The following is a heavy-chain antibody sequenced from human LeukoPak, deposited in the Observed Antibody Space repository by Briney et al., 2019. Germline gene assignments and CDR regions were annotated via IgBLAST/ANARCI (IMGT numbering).Heavy chain of an antibody. CDR2: INPRGGST. V-gene: IGHV1-46*01. D-gene: IGHD3-3*01. CDR1: GYTFTSYD. CDR3: ARDRGYYDFWSGGNWFDP. Sequence: ASVKVSCKASGYTFTSYDINWVRQATGQGLEWMGIINPRGGSTSYAQKFQGRVTMTRDTSTSTVYMELSSLRSEDTAVYYCARDRGYYDFWSGGNWFDPWGQGTLVTVSS. J-gene: IGHJ5*02.